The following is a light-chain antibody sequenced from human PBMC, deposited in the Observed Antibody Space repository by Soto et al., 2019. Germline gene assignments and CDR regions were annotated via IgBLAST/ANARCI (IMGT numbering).Light chain of an antibody. Sequence: QSALTQPASVSGSPGQSITICCTGTSSDVGGYNYVSWYQQHPGKAPKLMIYEVTNRPSGVSHRFSGSKSGNTASLTISGLQAEDEADYYCSSYTSTSTPVVFGGGTKVTVL. CDR1: SSDVGGYNY. V-gene: IGLV2-14*01. J-gene: IGLJ2*01. CDR3: SSYTSTSTPVV. CDR2: EVT.